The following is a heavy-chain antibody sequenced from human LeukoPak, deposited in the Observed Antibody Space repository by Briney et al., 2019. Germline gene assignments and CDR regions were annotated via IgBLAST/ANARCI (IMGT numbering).Heavy chain of an antibody. J-gene: IGHJ4*02. CDR1: GGSISGYY. V-gene: IGHV4-34*01. Sequence: SETLSLTCAVYGGSISGYYWRWIRQPPGEGLEWIGDTNRSGSTNYNPSLKSRVTISVDTSKNQFSLKLSSVAAAETAVFYCASCGDGEGRYCDYWGQGTLVTVSS. CDR3: ASCGDGEGRYCDY. CDR2: TNRSGST. D-gene: IGHD4-17*01.